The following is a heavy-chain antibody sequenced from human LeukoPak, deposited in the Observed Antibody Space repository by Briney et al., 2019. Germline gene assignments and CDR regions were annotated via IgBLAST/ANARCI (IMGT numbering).Heavy chain of an antibody. D-gene: IGHD6-13*01. Sequence: GGSLRLSCAASGFTFSSYAMSWVRQAPGKGLEWVSGLSGSGDNTYYADSVTGRFTISRDNPKNTLYLQMNSLRAEDTALYYCAKGRSGTLTAGINYWGQGTLVTVSS. CDR3: AKGRSGTLTAGINY. V-gene: IGHV3-23*01. CDR1: GFTFSSYA. J-gene: IGHJ4*02. CDR2: LSGSGDNT.